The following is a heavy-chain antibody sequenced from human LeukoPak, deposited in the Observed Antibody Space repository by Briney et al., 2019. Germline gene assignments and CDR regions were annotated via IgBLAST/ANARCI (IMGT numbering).Heavy chain of an antibody. D-gene: IGHD2-2*01. CDR2: IYSSGST. CDR1: GGSISSYY. CDR3: ARSLGYCSSTSCYYYYFYYMDV. Sequence: SETLSLTCTVSGGSISSYYWSWIRQPSGKGLEWIGRIYSSGSTDYNPSLKSRVTISVDTSKNQFSLKLSSVTAADTAVYYCARSLGYCSSTSCYYYYFYYMDVWGKGTTVTVSS. J-gene: IGHJ6*03. V-gene: IGHV4-4*07.